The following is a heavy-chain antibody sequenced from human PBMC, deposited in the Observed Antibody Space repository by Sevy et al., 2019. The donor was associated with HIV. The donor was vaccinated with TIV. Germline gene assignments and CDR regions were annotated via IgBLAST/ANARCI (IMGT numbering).Heavy chain of an antibody. J-gene: IGHJ5*02. D-gene: IGHD2-15*01. V-gene: IGHV4-39*01. CDR1: GVSISGGAYY. CDR2: ISYTGST. Sequence: SETLSLTCTVSGVSISGGAYYWGWIRQPPEKGLEWIGSISYTGSTYYNPSLKSRVTISVDTSTNQFSLKLTSVTAADTAVYYCARRGDNNWFDPWGQGTLVTVSS. CDR3: ARRGDNNWFDP.